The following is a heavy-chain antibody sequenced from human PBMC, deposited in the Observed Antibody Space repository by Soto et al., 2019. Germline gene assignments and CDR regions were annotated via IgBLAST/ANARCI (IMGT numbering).Heavy chain of an antibody. CDR2: ISAYNGNT. J-gene: IGHJ5*02. CDR1: GYTFTSYG. D-gene: IGHD5-12*01. Sequence: GASVKVSCKASGYTFTSYGISWVRQAPGQGLEWMGWISAYNGNTNYAQKLQGRVTMTTDTSTSTAYMELRSLRSDDTAVYYCTREGRGYSGYDPYDPWGQGTLVTVSS. CDR3: TREGRGYSGYDPYDP. V-gene: IGHV1-18*01.